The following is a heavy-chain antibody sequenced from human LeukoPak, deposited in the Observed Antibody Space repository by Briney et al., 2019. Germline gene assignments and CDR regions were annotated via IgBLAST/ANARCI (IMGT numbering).Heavy chain of an antibody. CDR1: GYTLTELS. CDR3: ARGLDY. V-gene: IGHV1-24*01. Sequence: ASVKVSCKVSGYTLTELSMHWVRQAPGKGLEWMGGFDPEDGETIYAQKFQGRVTMTRDTSTSTVYMELSSLRSEDTAVYYCARGLDYWGQGALVTVSS. J-gene: IGHJ4*02. CDR2: FDPEDGET.